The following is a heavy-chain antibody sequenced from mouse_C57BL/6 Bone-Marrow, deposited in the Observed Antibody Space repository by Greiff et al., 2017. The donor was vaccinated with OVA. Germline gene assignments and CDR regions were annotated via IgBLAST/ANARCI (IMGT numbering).Heavy chain of an antibody. CDR3: ARAPFYYYCSSLYYAMDY. D-gene: IGHD1-1*01. CDR2: IYPRSGNT. CDR1: GYTFTSYG. J-gene: IGHJ4*01. Sequence: VQLQQSGAELARPGASVKLSCKASGYTFTSYGISWVKQRTGQGLEWIGEIYPRSGNTYYNVKFKGKATLTADKSSRTAYMELRSLTSEDSAVYFCARAPFYYYCSSLYYAMDYWGQGTSVTGSS. V-gene: IGHV1-81*01.